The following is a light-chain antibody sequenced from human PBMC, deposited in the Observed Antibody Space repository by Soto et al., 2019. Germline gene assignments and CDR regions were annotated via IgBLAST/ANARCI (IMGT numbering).Light chain of an antibody. CDR1: SGHSSYA. CDR2: LNSDGSH. V-gene: IGLV4-69*01. Sequence: QLVLTQSPSASASLGASVKLTCTLSSGHSSYAIAWHQQQPEKGPRYLMKLNSDGSHSKGDGIPDRFSGSSSGAERYLTISSLQSEDEADYYCQTWVTGIQVFGGGTKPTVL. CDR3: QTWVTGIQV. J-gene: IGLJ2*01.